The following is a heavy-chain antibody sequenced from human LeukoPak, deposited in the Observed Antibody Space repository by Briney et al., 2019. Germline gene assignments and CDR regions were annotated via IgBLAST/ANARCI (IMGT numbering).Heavy chain of an antibody. CDR1: GGSISSYY. D-gene: IGHD2/OR15-2a*01. CDR3: ARVVGYYYYFDY. J-gene: IGHJ4*02. V-gene: IGHV4-59*01. CDR2: IYYSGST. Sequence: PSETLSITCTVSGGSISSYYWSWIRQPPGKGLEWIGYIYYSGSTNYNPSLKSRVTISVDTSKNQFSLKLSSVTAADTAVYYCARVVGYYYYFDYWGQGTLVTVSS.